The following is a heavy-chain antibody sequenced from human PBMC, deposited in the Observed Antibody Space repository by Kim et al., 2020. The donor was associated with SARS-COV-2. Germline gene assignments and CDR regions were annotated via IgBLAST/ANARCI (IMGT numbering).Heavy chain of an antibody. D-gene: IGHD3-22*01. CDR3: ARDASGYFRDDAFDI. J-gene: IGHJ3*02. Sequence: ASVKVSCKASGYTFTGYYMHWVRQAPGQGLEWMGWINPNSGGTNYAQKFQGRVTVTRDTSISTAYMELSRLRSDDTAMYYCARDASGYFRDDAFDIWGQGTMVTVSS. V-gene: IGHV1-2*02. CDR2: INPNSGGT. CDR1: GYTFTGYY.